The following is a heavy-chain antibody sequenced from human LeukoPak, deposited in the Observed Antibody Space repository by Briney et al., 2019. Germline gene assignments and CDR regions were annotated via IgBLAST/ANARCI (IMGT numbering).Heavy chain of an antibody. V-gene: IGHV1-8*01. CDR2: MNPNSGNT. D-gene: IGHD5-12*01. Sequence: ASVKVSCKASGYTFTSYDINWVRQATGQGLEWMGWMNPNSGNTGYAQKFQGRVTMTRNTSISTAYMELSSLRSEDTAVYYCARVNGATIWYYDYGMDVWGQGTTVTVSS. J-gene: IGHJ6*02. CDR3: ARVNGATIWYYDYGMDV. CDR1: GYTFTSYD.